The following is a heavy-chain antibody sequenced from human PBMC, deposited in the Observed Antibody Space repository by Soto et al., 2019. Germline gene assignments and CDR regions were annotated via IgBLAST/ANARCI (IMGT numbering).Heavy chain of an antibody. J-gene: IGHJ5*02. D-gene: IGHD3-10*01. Sequence: SETLSLTCAVSGGSISAAGDSWSWIRQPPGGGLEWIGYIYHSGTFLYNPSLKTRLTMSLDRSNNQFSLTLNSVTAADTAMYFCTRAERFPRSWFDPWGQGTQVTVSS. V-gene: IGHV4-30-2*01. CDR1: GGSISAAGDS. CDR2: IYHSGTF. CDR3: TRAERFPRSWFDP.